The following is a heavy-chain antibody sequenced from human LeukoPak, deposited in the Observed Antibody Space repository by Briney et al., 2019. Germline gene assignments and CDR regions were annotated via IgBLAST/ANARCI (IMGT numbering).Heavy chain of an antibody. J-gene: IGHJ4*02. CDR3: DCSYCYDSSGYPGDY. V-gene: IGHV1-69*04. D-gene: IGHD3-22*01. CDR2: IIPILGIA. Sequence: ASVKVSCKASGGTFSSYAISWVRQAPGQGLEWMGRIIPILGIANYAQKFQGRVTITADKSTSTAYMELSSLRSEDTAVYYCDCSYCYDSSGYPGDYWGQGTLVTVSS. CDR1: GGTFSSYA.